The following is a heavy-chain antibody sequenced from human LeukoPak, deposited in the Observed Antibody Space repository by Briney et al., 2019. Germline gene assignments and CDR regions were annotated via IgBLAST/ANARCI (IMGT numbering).Heavy chain of an antibody. V-gene: IGHV3-23*01. CDR1: GFTFSSYA. D-gene: IGHD3-10*01. Sequence: PGGSLRLSCAASGFTFSSYAMSWVRQAPGKGLEWVSAISGSGGSTYYADSVKGRFTISRDNSKNTLYLQMNSLRAEDTAVYYCARGGTHGSGRPFDYWGQGTLVTVSS. J-gene: IGHJ4*02. CDR2: ISGSGGST. CDR3: ARGGTHGSGRPFDY.